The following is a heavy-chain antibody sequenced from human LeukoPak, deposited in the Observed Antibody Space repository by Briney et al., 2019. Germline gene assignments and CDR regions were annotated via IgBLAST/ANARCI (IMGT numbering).Heavy chain of an antibody. Sequence: GGSLRLSCVASGFTFSSYWMSWVRQAPGKGLEWVANIKQDGSEKYYVDSVKGRFTISRDNAKNSLYLQMNSLRAEDTAVYYCARDLTDPPYYYYYIDVWGKGTTVTISS. V-gene: IGHV3-7*01. J-gene: IGHJ6*03. CDR3: ARDLTDPPYYYYYIDV. CDR1: GFTFSSYW. CDR2: IKQDGSEK.